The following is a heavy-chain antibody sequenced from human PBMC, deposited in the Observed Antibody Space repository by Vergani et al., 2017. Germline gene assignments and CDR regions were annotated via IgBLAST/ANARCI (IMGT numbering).Heavy chain of an antibody. J-gene: IGHJ6*02. D-gene: IGHD4-17*01. CDR1: AYSISSTYY. CDR3: ARHRGDYDRGGMDV. Sequence: QVQLQESGPGLVKPSETLSLTCAVSAYSISSTYYWGWIRQHPGKGLEWIGNIYHTGSAYYNPSLKSRVTISVDTSKNQFSLKLSSVTAADTAMYYCARHRGDYDRGGMDVWGQGTTVTVSS. CDR2: IYHTGSA. V-gene: IGHV4-38-2*01.